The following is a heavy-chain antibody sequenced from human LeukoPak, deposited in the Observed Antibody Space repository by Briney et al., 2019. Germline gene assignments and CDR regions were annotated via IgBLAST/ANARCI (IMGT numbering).Heavy chain of an antibody. CDR2: ISSSSSYI. CDR1: GFTFSSYS. V-gene: IGHV3-21*01. CDR3: ARDQLELRAFDI. J-gene: IGHJ3*02. D-gene: IGHD1-7*01. Sequence: GVSLRLSCAASGFTFSSYSMNWVRQAPGKGLGWVSSISSSSSYIYYADSVKGRFTISRDNAKNSLYLQMNSLRAEDTAVYYCARDQLELRAFDIWGQGTMVTVSS.